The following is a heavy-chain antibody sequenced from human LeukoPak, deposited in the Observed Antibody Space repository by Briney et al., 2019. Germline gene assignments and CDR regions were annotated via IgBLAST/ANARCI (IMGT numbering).Heavy chain of an antibody. Sequence: GGSLRLSCAASGFTFSSYSMSWVRQAPGKGLEWVSVIYSGGSTYYADSVKGRFTISRDNSKNTLYLQMNSLRAEDTAVYYCARSRYDILTGYSHYYYGMDVWGQGTTVTVSS. V-gene: IGHV3-53*01. CDR2: IYSGGST. CDR3: ARSRYDILTGYSHYYYGMDV. CDR1: GFTFSSYS. D-gene: IGHD3-9*01. J-gene: IGHJ6*02.